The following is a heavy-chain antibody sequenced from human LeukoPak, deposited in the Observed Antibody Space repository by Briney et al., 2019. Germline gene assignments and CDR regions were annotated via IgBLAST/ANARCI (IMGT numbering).Heavy chain of an antibody. D-gene: IGHD3-10*01. J-gene: IGHJ3*02. CDR2: IGTAGDT. V-gene: IGHV3-13*01. CDR1: GFSVSSYD. CDR3: ARSARDVFGENGFDI. Sequence: GGSLRLSCEASGFSVSSYDMHWVRQATGKGLEWVSAIGTAGDTYYPGSVKGRFTISRENAKNSLYLQMNSLRAGDTAVYYCARSARDVFGENGFDIWGQGTMVTVSS.